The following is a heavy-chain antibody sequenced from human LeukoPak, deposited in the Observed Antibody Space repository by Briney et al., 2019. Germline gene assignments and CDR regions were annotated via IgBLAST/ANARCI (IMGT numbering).Heavy chain of an antibody. V-gene: IGHV3-7*03. J-gene: IGHJ4*02. Sequence: PGGSLRLSCAASGFTFGHYWMSWVRLAPGKGLAWVANIREDRSDDTYVDSVKGRFTISRDNAKNSLFLQMNNLRAEDTAVYYCARGDGYYFGFWGQGTLVTVSS. CDR1: GFTFGHYW. CDR2: IREDRSDD. CDR3: ARGDGYYFGF.